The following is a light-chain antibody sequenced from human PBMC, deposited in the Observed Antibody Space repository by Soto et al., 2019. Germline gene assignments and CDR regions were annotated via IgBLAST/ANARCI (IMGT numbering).Light chain of an antibody. J-gene: IGKJ2*01. Sequence: DIPMTQSPSTLSASVGDRVTIACRASQSISSWLAWYQQRPGKAPKILIYKASSLASGVPSRFSGSGSGTEFTLTISSLQPHDTATYYCQQYQSYPYTFGQGTKLEIK. CDR3: QQYQSYPYT. CDR2: KAS. V-gene: IGKV1-5*03. CDR1: QSISSW.